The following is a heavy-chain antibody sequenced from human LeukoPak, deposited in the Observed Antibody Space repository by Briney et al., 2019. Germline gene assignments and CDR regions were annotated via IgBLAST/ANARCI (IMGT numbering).Heavy chain of an antibody. Sequence: GGSLRLSCAASGFTFSSYWMNWARQAPGKGLEWVASINHNGNVNYYVDSVKGRFTISRDNAKNSLYLQMSNLRAEDTAVYFCARGGGDCYGDWGQGTLVTVSS. CDR3: ARGGGDCYGD. J-gene: IGHJ1*01. CDR2: INHNGNVN. D-gene: IGHD2-21*02. CDR1: GFTFSSYW. V-gene: IGHV3-7*03.